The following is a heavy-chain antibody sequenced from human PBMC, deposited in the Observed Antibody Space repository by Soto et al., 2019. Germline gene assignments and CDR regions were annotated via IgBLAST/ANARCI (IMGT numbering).Heavy chain of an antibody. V-gene: IGHV3-30*18. Sequence: QVQLVESGGGVVQPGRSLRLSCAASGFTFSSYGMHWVRQAPGKGLEWVAVISYDGSNKYYADSVKGRFTISRDNSKNTLYLEMNSLRAEDTAVYYWAKDSSLLCFGEFPDAFDLWGQGTMVTVSS. CDR2: ISYDGSNK. J-gene: IGHJ3*01. D-gene: IGHD3-10*01. CDR1: GFTFSSYG. CDR3: AKDSSLLCFGEFPDAFDL.